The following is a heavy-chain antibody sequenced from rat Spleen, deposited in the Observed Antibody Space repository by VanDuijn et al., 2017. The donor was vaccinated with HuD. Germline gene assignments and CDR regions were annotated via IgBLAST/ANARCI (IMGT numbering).Heavy chain of an antibody. V-gene: IGHV5-20*01. CDR2: ISYDGSSF. J-gene: IGHJ4*01. D-gene: IGHD1-11*01. CDR3: AKDRDYGPDY. CDR1: GFTFSKYD. Sequence: EVQLVESGGGLVQPGRSLKLSCAASGFTFSKYDMAWVRQAPTKGLQWVASISYDGSSFYYRDSVKGRFTISRDNAKSTLYLQMDSLRSEDTATYYCAKDRDYGPDYWGQGASVTVSS.